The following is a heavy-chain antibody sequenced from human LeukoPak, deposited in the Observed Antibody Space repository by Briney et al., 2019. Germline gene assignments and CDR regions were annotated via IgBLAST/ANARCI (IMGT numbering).Heavy chain of an antibody. CDR1: GFTFSSYA. CDR3: ARERVAAAGLGY. V-gene: IGHV3-64*01. CDR2: ISSNGGST. J-gene: IGHJ4*02. Sequence: GGSLRLSCGASGFTFSSYAMHWVRQAPGKGLEYVSAISSNGGSTYYANSVKGRFTIPRDNSKNTLYLQMGSLRAEDMAVYYCARERVAAAGLGYWGQGTLVTVSS. D-gene: IGHD6-13*01.